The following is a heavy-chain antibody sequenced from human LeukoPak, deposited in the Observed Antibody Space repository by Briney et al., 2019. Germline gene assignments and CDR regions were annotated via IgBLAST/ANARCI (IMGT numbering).Heavy chain of an antibody. CDR1: GFTVSSNY. CDR3: ARVLYCSGGSCYLNDY. Sequence: GGSLRLSCAASGFTVSSNYMSWVRQAPGKGLEWVSIINSGGSTYYADSVKGRFTISRDNSKNSLYLQMNSLRAEDTAVYYCARVLYCSGGSCYLNDYWGQGTLVTVSS. V-gene: IGHV3-66*01. J-gene: IGHJ4*02. D-gene: IGHD2-15*01. CDR2: INSGGST.